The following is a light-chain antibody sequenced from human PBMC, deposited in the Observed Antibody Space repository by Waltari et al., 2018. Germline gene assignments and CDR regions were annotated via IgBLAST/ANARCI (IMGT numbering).Light chain of an antibody. J-gene: IGKJ4*01. CDR1: QTIRTTY. V-gene: IGKV3-20*01. CDR3: QQYDVAPLT. Sequence: EIVFTQSPGTLSLSPGEVATLSCRTSQTIRTTYLPWNQQKPGQAPTLLIYGAFTRATGITDRFTGSGSGTDFSLTISSLEPEDFATYYCQQYDVAPLTFGGGTKVEIK. CDR2: GAF.